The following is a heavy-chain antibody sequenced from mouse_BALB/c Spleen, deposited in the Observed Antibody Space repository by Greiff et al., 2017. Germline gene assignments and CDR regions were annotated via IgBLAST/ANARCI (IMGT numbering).Heavy chain of an antibody. V-gene: IGHV1S127*01. CDR1: GYTFTSYW. J-gene: IGHJ4*01. CDR3: TRVGLRRSYAMDY. D-gene: IGHD2-2*01. CDR2: IDPSDSYT. Sequence: VKLQQPGAELVKPGASVKMSCKASGYTFTSYWMHWVKQRPGQGLEWIGVIDPSDSYTSYNQKFKGRATLTVDTSSSTAYMQLSSLTSEDSAVYYCTRVGLRRSYAMDYWGQGTSVTVSS.